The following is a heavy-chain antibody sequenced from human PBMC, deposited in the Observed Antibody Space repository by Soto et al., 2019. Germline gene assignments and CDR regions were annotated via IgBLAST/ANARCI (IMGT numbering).Heavy chain of an antibody. V-gene: IGHV1-69*13. D-gene: IGHD5-18*01. Sequence: SVKVSCKASGGTFSSYAISWVRQAPGQGLEWMGGIIPIFGTANYAQKFQGRVTITADESTSTAYMELSSLRSEDTAVYYCALRIQSGYYYYYGMDVWGQGTTVTVSS. J-gene: IGHJ6*02. CDR2: IIPIFGTA. CDR1: GGTFSSYA. CDR3: ALRIQSGYYYYYGMDV.